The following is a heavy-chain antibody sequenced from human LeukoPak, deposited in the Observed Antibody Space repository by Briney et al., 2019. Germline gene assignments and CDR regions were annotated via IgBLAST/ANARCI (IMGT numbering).Heavy chain of an antibody. CDR2: INRDGSDI. CDR1: GFSFSSYW. CDR3: ARDEGIVATIRGFDS. Sequence: GGSLRLSCAASGFSFSSYWMHWVRQAPGKGLVWVSRINRDGSDISYADSVKGRFTISRDNAKNTLDLQMNSLRAEDTAVYYCARDEGIVATIRGFDSWGQGTLVTVSS. J-gene: IGHJ4*02. D-gene: IGHD5-12*01. V-gene: IGHV3-74*01.